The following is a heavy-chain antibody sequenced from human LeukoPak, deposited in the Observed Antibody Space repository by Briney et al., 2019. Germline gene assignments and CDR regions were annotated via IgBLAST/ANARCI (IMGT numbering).Heavy chain of an antibody. CDR1: GFTFSSYE. D-gene: IGHD4-17*01. Sequence: GGSLRLSCAASGFTFSSYEMNWVRQAPGKGLEWVSYISSSGSSIYYADSVKGRFTISRDNAKNSLYLQMNSLRAEDTAVYYCARFYGDETDFDYWGEGTLVTVSS. V-gene: IGHV3-48*03. J-gene: IGHJ4*02. CDR3: ARFYGDETDFDY. CDR2: ISSSGSSI.